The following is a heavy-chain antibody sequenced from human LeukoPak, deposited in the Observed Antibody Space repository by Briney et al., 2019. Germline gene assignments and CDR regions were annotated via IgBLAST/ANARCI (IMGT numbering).Heavy chain of an antibody. Sequence: PGGSLRLSCAASGFTFSSYGMHWVRQAPGKGLEWVAVISYDGSNKYYADSVKGRFTISRDNSKNTLYLQMNSLRAEDTAVYYCARDRGDFWSGGLTYYFDYWGQGTLVTVSS. CDR3: ARDRGDFWSGGLTYYFDY. CDR2: ISYDGSNK. D-gene: IGHD3-3*01. J-gene: IGHJ4*02. CDR1: GFTFSSYG. V-gene: IGHV3-30*03.